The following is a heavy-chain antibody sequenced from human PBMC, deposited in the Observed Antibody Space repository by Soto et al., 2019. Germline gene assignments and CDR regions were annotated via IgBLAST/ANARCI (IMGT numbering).Heavy chain of an antibody. CDR2: ITGSGDLT. J-gene: IGHJ4*02. V-gene: IGHV3-23*01. CDR1: GFPFSSFA. Sequence: EVQLLESGGGLVQPGESLRLSCAASGFPFSSFAMSWVRQAPGKGLEWVSTITGSGDLTYYEDFVKGRFTISRDNSKNPLYLPMNSLRYVDTAVYSCANDHSVARGVFVYFGQEILVTVSS. D-gene: IGHD3-10*01. CDR3: ANDHSVARGVFVY.